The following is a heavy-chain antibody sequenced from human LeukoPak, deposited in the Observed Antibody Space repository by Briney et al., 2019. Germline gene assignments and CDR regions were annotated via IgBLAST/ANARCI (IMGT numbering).Heavy chain of an antibody. Sequence: ASVKVSCKASGYTFTSYAMHWVRQAPGQGLEWMGIINPSGGSTSYAQKFQGRVTMTRDTSTSTVYMELSSLRSEDTAVYYCARAEYYYDSSGYYSNYYYYGMDVWGQGTTVTVSS. CDR1: GYTFTSYA. CDR3: ARAEYYYDSSGYYSNYYYYGMDV. J-gene: IGHJ6*02. D-gene: IGHD3-22*01. CDR2: INPSGGST. V-gene: IGHV1-46*01.